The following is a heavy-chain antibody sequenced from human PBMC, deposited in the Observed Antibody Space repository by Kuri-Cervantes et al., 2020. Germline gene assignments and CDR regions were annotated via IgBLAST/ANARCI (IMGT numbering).Heavy chain of an antibody. CDR2: ISSNGGST. J-gene: IGHJ4*02. D-gene: IGHD6-6*01. Sequence: GESLKISCAASGFTFSSYAMHWVRQAPGKGLEYVSAISSNGGSTYYADSVKGRFTISRDNSKNTLYLEMSSLRPEDTAVYYCARDGGRNIASRPDYFDYWGQGTLVTVSS. CDR1: GFTFSSYA. CDR3: ARDGGRNIASRPDYFDY. V-gene: IGHV3-64*02.